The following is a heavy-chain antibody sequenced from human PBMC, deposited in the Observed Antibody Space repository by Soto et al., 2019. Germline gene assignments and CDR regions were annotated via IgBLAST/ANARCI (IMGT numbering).Heavy chain of an antibody. Sequence: SQTLSLTCAVSGDSVASNSAAWNLIRQSPSRGLEWLGRTYYRSKWYNDYAVAVKSRITINPDTSKTQFSLQRNSVTTDDTAVYYFAREDGYHYYCGLDLWGQGTTITIPS. CDR3: AREDGYHYYCGLDL. D-gene: IGHD5-12*01. CDR1: GDSVASNSAA. CDR2: TYYRSKWYN. J-gene: IGHJ6*02. V-gene: IGHV6-1*01.